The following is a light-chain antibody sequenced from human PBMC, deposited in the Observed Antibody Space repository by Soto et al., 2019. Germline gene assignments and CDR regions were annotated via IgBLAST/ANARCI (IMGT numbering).Light chain of an antibody. Sequence: QSVLTQPPSASGTPGQRVTISCSGSSSNIGSNYVYWYQQLPGTAPKLLIYRTNHRPSGVPDRFSGSKSGTSASLAISGLRSEYEADYYCAAWDDSLSGVVFGGGTKLTVL. CDR2: RTN. CDR1: SSNIGSNY. CDR3: AAWDDSLSGVV. V-gene: IGLV1-47*01. J-gene: IGLJ2*01.